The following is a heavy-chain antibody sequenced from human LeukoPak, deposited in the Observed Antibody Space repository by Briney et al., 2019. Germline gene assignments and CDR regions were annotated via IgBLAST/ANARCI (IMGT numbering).Heavy chain of an antibody. CDR3: ARAGGTDRAMVL. CDR1: GFTFSDYY. J-gene: IGHJ4*02. V-gene: IGHV3-11*06. D-gene: IGHD5-18*01. Sequence: PGGSLRLSCAASGFTFSDYYMSWIRQAPGKGLEWVSYISSSSSYTNYADSVKGRFTISRDNAKNSLYLQMNSLRAEDAAVYYCARAGGTDRAMVLWGQGTLVTVSS. CDR2: ISSSSSYT.